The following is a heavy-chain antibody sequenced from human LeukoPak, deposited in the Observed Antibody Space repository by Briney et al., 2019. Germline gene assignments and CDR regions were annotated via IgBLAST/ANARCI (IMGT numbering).Heavy chain of an antibody. J-gene: IGHJ4*02. Sequence: SETLFLTCTVSGGSISSYYWSWIRQPAGKGLEWIGRIYTSGSTNYNPSLKSRVTMSVDTSKNQFSLKLSSVTAADTAVYYCARDRYPPEMATSNYFDYWGQGTLVTVSS. V-gene: IGHV4-4*07. CDR3: ARDRYPPEMATSNYFDY. CDR1: GGSISSYY. CDR2: IYTSGST. D-gene: IGHD5-24*01.